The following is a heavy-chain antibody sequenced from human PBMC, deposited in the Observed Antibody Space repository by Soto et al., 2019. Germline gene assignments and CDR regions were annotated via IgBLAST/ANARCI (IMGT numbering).Heavy chain of an antibody. CDR2: IYYSGST. CDR3: AKEREGDHDFDY. Sequence: QVQLQESGPGLVKPSQTLSLTCIVSGGSISSDGYYWSWIRQHPGKGLAWIGYIYYSGSTYYNPSLKSRVTISGDTSKHQFSLKLSSVTAADTAVYYCAKEREGDHDFDYWGRGTLVTVSS. CDR1: GGSISSDGYY. D-gene: IGHD2-21*02. V-gene: IGHV4-31*03. J-gene: IGHJ4*02.